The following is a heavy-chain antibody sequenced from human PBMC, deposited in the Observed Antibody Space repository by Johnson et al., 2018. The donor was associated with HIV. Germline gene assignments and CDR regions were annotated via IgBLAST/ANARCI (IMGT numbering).Heavy chain of an antibody. CDR2: ITWNGGST. J-gene: IGHJ3*02. D-gene: IGHD1-26*01. CDR1: GFTFDDFG. Sequence: VQLVESGGGVVRPGGSLRLSCAASGFTFDDFGMTWVRQAPGKGLEWVSGITWNGGSTGYADSVKGRFPMSRDNAKNTLFLQMNSLRAEDTAVYHCAKMGYSGSYYVGAFDIWGQGTMVTVSS. V-gene: IGHV3-20*01. CDR3: AKMGYSGSYYVGAFDI.